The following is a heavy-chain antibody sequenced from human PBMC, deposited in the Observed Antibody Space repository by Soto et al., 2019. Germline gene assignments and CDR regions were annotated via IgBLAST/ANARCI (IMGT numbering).Heavy chain of an antibody. CDR1: GGTFNNYA. J-gene: IGHJ6*02. Sequence: QVQLVQSGAEVKKPGTSVKVSCKASGGTFNNYAISWVRQVPGQGPEWMGGIIPVFRTPIYAQRFQGNVTITADEATTTDYMELSSLNSEDTAVYYCARGRYCSGSTCKPYYYGMDVWGQGTTVTVSS. CDR3: ARGRYCSGSTCKPYYYGMDV. V-gene: IGHV1-69*12. D-gene: IGHD2-15*01. CDR2: IIPVFRTP.